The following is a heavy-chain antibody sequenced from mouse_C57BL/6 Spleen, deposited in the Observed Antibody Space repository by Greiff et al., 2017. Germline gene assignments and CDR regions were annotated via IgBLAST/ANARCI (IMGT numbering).Heavy chain of an antibody. CDR2: IYPGDGDT. J-gene: IGHJ3*01. D-gene: IGHD2-4*01. Sequence: QVHVKQSGPELVKPGASVKISCKASGYAFSSSWMNWVKQRPGKGLEWIGRIYPGDGDTNYNGKFKGKATLTADKSSSTAYMQLSSLTSEDSAVYFCAREGDYAWFAYWGQGTLVTVSA. CDR3: AREGDYAWFAY. CDR1: GYAFSSSW. V-gene: IGHV1-82*01.